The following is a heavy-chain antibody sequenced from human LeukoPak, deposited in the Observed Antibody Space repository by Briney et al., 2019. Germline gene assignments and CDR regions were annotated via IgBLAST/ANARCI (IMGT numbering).Heavy chain of an antibody. Sequence: GGSLRLSCAASGFTFSRFAMNWVRQAPGKGLERISYSSDIHYADSVKGRFTISRDNARNTLFLQLSSLRAEDSAVYYCARDTFQPGLIDSWGQGTLVTVSS. CDR2: SSDI. J-gene: IGHJ4*02. V-gene: IGHV3-21*05. CDR1: GFTFSRFA. CDR3: ARDTFQPGLIDS. D-gene: IGHD2-2*01.